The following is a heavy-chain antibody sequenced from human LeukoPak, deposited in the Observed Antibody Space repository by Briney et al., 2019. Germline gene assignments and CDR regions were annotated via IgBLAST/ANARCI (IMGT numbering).Heavy chain of an antibody. V-gene: IGHV3-21*01. J-gene: IGHJ6*03. CDR2: INGRSSNI. Sequence: GGSLRLSCAASGFTFSTSTLSWFRQAPGKGLEWVSSINGRSSNIKHADSVRGRFTISRDNAKSSLYLQMDSLRAEDTAVYYCARGQWLDYYYYYMDVWGKGTTVTVSS. D-gene: IGHD6-19*01. CDR3: ARGQWLDYYYYYMDV. CDR1: GFTFSTST.